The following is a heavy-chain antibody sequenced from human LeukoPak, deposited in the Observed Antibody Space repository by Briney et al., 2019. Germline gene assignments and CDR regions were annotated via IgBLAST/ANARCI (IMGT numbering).Heavy chain of an antibody. CDR3: AKEIHDGSGSYSYFEH. CDR1: GFSFSSYD. CDR2: ISGSGGNT. Sequence: SGGSLRLPCEASGFSFSSYDMSWVRQAPGKGLEWVSVISGSGGNTYYADSVKGRFTISRDNSKNTLYLQMNSLRAEDTAVYFCAKEIHDGSGSYSYFEHWGQGTLVTVSS. J-gene: IGHJ4*02. V-gene: IGHV3-23*01. D-gene: IGHD3-22*01.